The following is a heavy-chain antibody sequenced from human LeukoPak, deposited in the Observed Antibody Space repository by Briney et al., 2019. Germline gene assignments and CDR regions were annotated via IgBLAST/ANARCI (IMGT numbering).Heavy chain of an antibody. Sequence: PSETLSLTCTVSGGSISSGGYYWSWIRQHPGKGLEWIGYIYYSGSTYYNPSLKSRVTISVDTSKNQFSLKLSSVTAADTAVYYCATYLTYYYDSSGFNWFDPWGQGTLVTVSS. J-gene: IGHJ5*02. V-gene: IGHV4-31*03. CDR2: IYYSGST. D-gene: IGHD3-22*01. CDR1: GGSISSGGYY. CDR3: ATYLTYYYDSSGFNWFDP.